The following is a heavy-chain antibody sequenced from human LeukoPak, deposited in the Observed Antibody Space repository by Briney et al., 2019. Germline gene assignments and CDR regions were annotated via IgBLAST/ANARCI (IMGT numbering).Heavy chain of an antibody. CDR1: GFTFSSYA. CDR2: TSYDGSN. D-gene: IGHD6-19*01. CDR3: ARANSSAWHNFDF. Sequence: GGSLRLSSAASGFTFSSYAMHWVRQAPGKGLEWVGVTSYDGSNYYADSVKGRLTISRDNSRDTLYLEMNSVRAEDRAVYYCARANSSAWHNFDFWGQGTLVTVSS. J-gene: IGHJ4*02. V-gene: IGHV3-30-3*01.